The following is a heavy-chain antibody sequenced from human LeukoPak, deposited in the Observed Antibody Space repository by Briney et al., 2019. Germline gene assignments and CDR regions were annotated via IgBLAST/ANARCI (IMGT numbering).Heavy chain of an antibody. J-gene: IGHJ4*02. Sequence: PGGSLRLSCAVSGFTFDDYAMHWVRQAPGKGLEWVSLISGDGGSRYYAGSVKGRFTISRDNSKNTLYLQMNSLRAEDTAVYYCAKGLDYWGQGTLVTVSS. CDR2: ISGDGGSR. CDR1: GFTFDDYA. CDR3: AKGLDY. V-gene: IGHV3-43*02.